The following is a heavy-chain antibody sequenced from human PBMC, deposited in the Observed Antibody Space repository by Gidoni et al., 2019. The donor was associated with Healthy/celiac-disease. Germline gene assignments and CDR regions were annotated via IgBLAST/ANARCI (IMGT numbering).Heavy chain of an antibody. Sequence: QVQLLESGGGLVKPGGSLSFSCAASGLTFSDYYMSWIRQVPGKWLDWVSYISSSSSYTNYADSVKGRFTISRDNAKNSLYLQMNSLRAEDTAVYYCARGGDGVTRGRGAFDYWGQGTLVTVSS. D-gene: IGHD4-17*01. CDR3: ARGGDGVTRGRGAFDY. CDR1: GLTFSDYY. V-gene: IGHV3-11*06. J-gene: IGHJ4*02. CDR2: ISSSSSYT.